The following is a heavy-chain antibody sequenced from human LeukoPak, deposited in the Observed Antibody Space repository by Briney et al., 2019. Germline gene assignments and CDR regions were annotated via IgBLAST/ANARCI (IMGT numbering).Heavy chain of an antibody. D-gene: IGHD5-18*01. CDR1: GGSVSSYY. CDR2: IYYSGST. CDR3: ARTTEGGYTYDYFYYYYMDV. J-gene: IGHJ6*03. Sequence: SETLSLTCTVSGGSVSSYYWSWIRQPPGKGLEWIGYIYYSGSTNYNPSLKSRVTISVDTSKNQFSLKLSSVTAADTAVYYCARTTEGGYTYDYFYYYYMDVWGKGTTVTISS. V-gene: IGHV4-59*02.